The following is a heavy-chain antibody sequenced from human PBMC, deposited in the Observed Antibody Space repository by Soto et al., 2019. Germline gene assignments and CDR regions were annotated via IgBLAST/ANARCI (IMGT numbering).Heavy chain of an antibody. J-gene: IGHJ4*02. CDR2: IIAYYGNT. Sequence: GASVKVSCKTSGGTFSTYAIYGVRQAPGQGLEWMGWIIAYYGNTNYAQKLQGRVTMTTDTSTSTAYMELRSLRSDDTAVYYCATSSIRNMILIWGQGTLVTVSS. CDR3: ATSSIRNMILI. CDR1: GGTFSTYA. D-gene: IGHD3-22*01. V-gene: IGHV1-18*01.